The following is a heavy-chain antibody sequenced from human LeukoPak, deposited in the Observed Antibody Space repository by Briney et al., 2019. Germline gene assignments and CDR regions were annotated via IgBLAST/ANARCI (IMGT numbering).Heavy chain of an antibody. J-gene: IGHJ4*02. CDR2: IYYSGST. CDR3: ARPVRGYYFDY. CDR1: GGSISSSSYY. V-gene: IGHV4-39*01. Sequence: SETLSLTCTVSGGSISSSSYYWGWIRQPPGKGLEWIGSIYYSGSTYYNPSLKSRVTISVDTSKNQFSLKLSSVTAADTAVYYCARPVRGYYFDYWGQGTLVTVSS. D-gene: IGHD4-11*01.